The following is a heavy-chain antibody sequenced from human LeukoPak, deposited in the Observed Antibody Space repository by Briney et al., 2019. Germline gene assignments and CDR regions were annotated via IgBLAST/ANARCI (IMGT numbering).Heavy chain of an antibody. CDR3: ARHPTGSGRTNGVDV. D-gene: IGHD3-10*01. CDR1: GGSMSSYY. CDR2: IYHSGTT. V-gene: IGHV4-59*08. Sequence: SETLSLTCTVSGGSMSSYYWSWIRQPPGKGLEWIGYIYHSGTTNYNPSLSSRVTISVDTSKNQFSLNLSSVTAADTALYYCARHPTGSGRTNGVDVWGQGTMVTVSS. J-gene: IGHJ6*02.